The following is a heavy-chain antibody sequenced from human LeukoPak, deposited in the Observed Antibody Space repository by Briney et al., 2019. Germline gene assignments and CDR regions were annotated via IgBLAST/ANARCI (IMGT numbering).Heavy chain of an antibody. CDR2: IIPIFGTA. J-gene: IGHJ4*02. V-gene: IGHV1-69*05. Sequence: ASVKVSCKASGGTFSSYAISWVRQAPGQGLEWMGGIIPIFGTANYAQKFQGRVTITTDESTSTAYMELSSLRSEDTAVYYCARGIKYSSSWYYFDYWGQGTLVTASS. CDR1: GGTFSSYA. CDR3: ARGIKYSSSWYYFDY. D-gene: IGHD6-13*01.